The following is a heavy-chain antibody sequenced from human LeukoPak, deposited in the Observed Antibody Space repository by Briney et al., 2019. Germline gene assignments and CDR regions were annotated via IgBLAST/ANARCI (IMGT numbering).Heavy chain of an antibody. CDR2: INSDGSST. CDR1: GFTFSTYW. CDR3: ARVNLRFDAFDI. V-gene: IGHV3-74*01. Sequence: GGSLRLSCAASGFTFSTYWMHWVRQAPGKGLVGVSRINSDGSSTSYADSVKGRFTISRDNAKNTLYLQMNSLRAEDTAVYYCARVNLRFDAFDIWGQGTMVTVSS. J-gene: IGHJ3*02. D-gene: IGHD3-3*01.